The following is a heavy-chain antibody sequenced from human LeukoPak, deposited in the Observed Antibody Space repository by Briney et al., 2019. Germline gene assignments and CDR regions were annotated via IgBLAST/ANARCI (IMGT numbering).Heavy chain of an antibody. D-gene: IGHD1-26*01. Sequence: GGSLRLSCAASGFTFSSYWMSWVRQAPGKGLEWVANIKQDGSEKYYVDSVKGRFTISRDNAKNSLYLQMNSLRAEDTAVYYCARDRVLGSYLDYYGMDVWGQGTTVTVSS. CDR3: ARDRVLGSYLDYYGMDV. CDR1: GFTFSSYW. J-gene: IGHJ6*02. V-gene: IGHV3-7*01. CDR2: IKQDGSEK.